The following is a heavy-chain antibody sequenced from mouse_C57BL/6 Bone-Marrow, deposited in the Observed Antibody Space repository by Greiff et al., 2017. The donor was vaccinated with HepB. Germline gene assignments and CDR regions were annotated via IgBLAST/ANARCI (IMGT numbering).Heavy chain of an antibody. CDR1: GFNIKNTY. D-gene: IGHD1-1*01. CDR3: AVLLRYLDYFDY. CDR2: IDPANGNT. J-gene: IGHJ2*01. Sequence: DVKLQESVAELVRPGASVKLSCTASGFNIKNTYMHWVKQRPDQGLEWIGRIDPANGNTKYAPKFQGKATITADTSSNTAYLQLISLTSEDTAIYYCAVLLRYLDYFDYWGQGTTLTVSS. V-gene: IGHV14-3*01.